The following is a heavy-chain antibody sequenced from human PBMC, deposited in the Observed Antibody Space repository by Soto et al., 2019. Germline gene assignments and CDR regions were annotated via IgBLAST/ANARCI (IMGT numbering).Heavy chain of an antibody. Sequence: QVHLVQSGAEVKKPGASVKVSCKGSGYTFTSYGITWVRQAPGQGLEWMGWISAHNGNTDYAQRLQGRVTETRDTSTSTAYMELRSLRSDGTAVYYCARGRYGDYWGQGALVTVSS. D-gene: IGHD1-1*01. CDR2: ISAHNGNT. CDR3: ARGRYGDY. V-gene: IGHV1-18*01. CDR1: GYTFTSYG. J-gene: IGHJ4*02.